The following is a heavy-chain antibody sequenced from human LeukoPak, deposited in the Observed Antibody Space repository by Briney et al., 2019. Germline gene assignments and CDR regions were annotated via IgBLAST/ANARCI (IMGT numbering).Heavy chain of an antibody. D-gene: IGHD4-17*01. V-gene: IGHV3-7*01. CDR3: ATNTRDYAVLLAY. J-gene: IGHJ4*02. CDR1: GFTFSNSW. Sequence: GGSLRLSCVASGFTFSNSWTIWARQTPGKGLEWVANINKDGGHKFYLDSVKGRFTISRDNADNSVYLQMDSLRAEDTAIYYCATNTRDYAVLLAYWGQGTLVTVSS. CDR2: INKDGGHK.